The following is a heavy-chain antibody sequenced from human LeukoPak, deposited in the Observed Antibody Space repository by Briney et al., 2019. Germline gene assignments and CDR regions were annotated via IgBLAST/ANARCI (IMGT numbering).Heavy chain of an antibody. Sequence: SETLSLTCTVSGGSISSYYWNWIRQPAGKGLELIGRIYISGYTNYIPSLKSRVTMSLDTSKNQFSLILNSVTAADTAVYYCARGSYGSEKTNYHMDVWGRGTTVTVSS. CDR1: GGSISSYY. CDR2: IYISGYT. CDR3: ARGSYGSEKTNYHMDV. V-gene: IGHV4-4*07. J-gene: IGHJ6*03. D-gene: IGHD1-26*01.